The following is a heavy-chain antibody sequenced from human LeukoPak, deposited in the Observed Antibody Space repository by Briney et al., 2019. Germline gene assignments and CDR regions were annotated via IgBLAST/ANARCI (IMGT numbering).Heavy chain of an antibody. V-gene: IGHV4-38-2*02. D-gene: IGHD1-14*01. CDR1: GYSISSGYY. J-gene: IGHJ4*02. Sequence: TSETLSLTCTVSGYSISSGYYWGWIRQPPGKGLEWIGSIYHSGSTYYNPSLKSRVTISVDTSKNQFSLKLSSVTAADTAVYYCARAPEYGLYYFDYWGQGTLVTVSS. CDR2: IYHSGST. CDR3: ARAPEYGLYYFDY.